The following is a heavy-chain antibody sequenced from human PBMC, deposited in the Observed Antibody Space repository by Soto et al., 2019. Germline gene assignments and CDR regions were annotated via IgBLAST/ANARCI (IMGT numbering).Heavy chain of an antibody. CDR2: INSDGSSI. Sequence: EVQLVESGGGLVQPGGSVRLSCAASKFTITSYWMHWVRQAPGKGLVWVSRINSDGSSISYADAVKGRFTISRDNAKNTLCLQMNSLRVEDTAVYYCAREVSHGYVLRGMDVWGQGTTVTVFS. V-gene: IGHV3-74*01. CDR1: KFTITSYW. D-gene: IGHD5-18*01. J-gene: IGHJ6*02. CDR3: AREVSHGYVLRGMDV.